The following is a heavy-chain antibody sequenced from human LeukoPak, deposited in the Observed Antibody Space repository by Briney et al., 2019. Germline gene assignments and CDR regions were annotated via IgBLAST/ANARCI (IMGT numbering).Heavy chain of an antibody. CDR3: AGCSSTSCYEAAFDI. Sequence: GASVKVSCKASGGTFISYAISWVRQAPGQGLEWMGWISAYNGNTNYAQKLRGRVTMTTDTSTSTAYMELRSLRSDDTAVYYCAGCSSTSCYEAAFDIWGQGTMVTVSS. V-gene: IGHV1-18*01. CDR1: GGTFISYA. CDR2: ISAYNGNT. D-gene: IGHD2-2*01. J-gene: IGHJ3*02.